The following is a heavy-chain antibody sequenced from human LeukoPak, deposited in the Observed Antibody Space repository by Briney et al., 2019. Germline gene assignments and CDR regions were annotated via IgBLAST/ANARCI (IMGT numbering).Heavy chain of an antibody. CDR3: VRDPDALDF. V-gene: IGHV3-48*02. J-gene: IGHJ4*02. CDR2: IRSGGGNTI. CDR1: GFTFSSYS. Sequence: GGSLRLSCAASGFTFSSYSMNWVRQAPGKGLEWVSYIRSGGGNTIYYADSVKGRFTISRDNARNSVYLQMNSLRDEDTAVYYCVRDPDALDFWGQGTLVTVSS.